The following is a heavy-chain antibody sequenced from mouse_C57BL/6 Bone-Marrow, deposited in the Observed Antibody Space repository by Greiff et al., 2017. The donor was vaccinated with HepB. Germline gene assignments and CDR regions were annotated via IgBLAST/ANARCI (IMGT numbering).Heavy chain of an antibody. V-gene: IGHV14-4*01. Sequence: VQLKQSGAELVRPGASVKLSCTASGFNIKDDYMHWVKQRPEQGLEWIGWIDPENGDTEYASKFQGKATITADTSSKTAYLQLSSLTSEDTAVYYCTTATVVAPMDYWGQGTSVTVSS. J-gene: IGHJ4*01. CDR1: GFNIKDDY. CDR3: TTATVVAPMDY. CDR2: IDPENGDT. D-gene: IGHD1-1*01.